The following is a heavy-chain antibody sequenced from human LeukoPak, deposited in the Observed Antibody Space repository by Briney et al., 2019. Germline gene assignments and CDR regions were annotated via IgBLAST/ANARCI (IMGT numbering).Heavy chain of an antibody. J-gene: IGHJ4*02. CDR2: MYNGGTT. V-gene: IGHV4-61*02. CDR3: VRSTHRLDS. Sequence: SGTLSLTCAVSGASISGSISGGTYYWNWIRQPAGKGLEWIGRMYNGGTTINYSPSLKSRVTITVDTSKNQFSLNVTSVTAADTAVYYCVRSTHRLDSWGQGTLVTVSS. CDR1: GASISGSISGGTYY.